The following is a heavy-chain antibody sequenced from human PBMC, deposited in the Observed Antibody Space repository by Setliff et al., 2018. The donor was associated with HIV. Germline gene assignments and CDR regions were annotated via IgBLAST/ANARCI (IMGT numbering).Heavy chain of an antibody. D-gene: IGHD3-10*01. Sequence: SETLSLTCRVSGDSMRTNYWTWIRQSPGKGLEWIGHVDYSGSSTYNPSLNSRVTLSIDTSKSQFSLRLSSVTAADTALYYCARRSTVARGVDCFYLWGQGTQVTVSS. CDR3: ARRSTVARGVDCFYL. V-gene: IGHV4-59*08. CDR2: VDYSGSS. J-gene: IGHJ4*02. CDR1: GDSMRTNY.